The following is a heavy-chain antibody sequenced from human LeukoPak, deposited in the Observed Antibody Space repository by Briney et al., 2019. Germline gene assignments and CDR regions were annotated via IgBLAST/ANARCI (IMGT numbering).Heavy chain of an antibody. CDR2: ISSSGSTI. J-gene: IGHJ4*02. V-gene: IGHV3-48*03. CDR1: GFTFSSYE. CDR3: ARGYSSGWYPEFFDY. Sequence: PGGSLRLSCAASGFTFSSYETNWVRQAPGKGLEWVSYISSSGSTIYYADSVKGRFTISRDNAKNSLYLQMNSLRAEDTAVYYCARGYSSGWYPEFFDYWGQGTLVTVSS. D-gene: IGHD6-19*01.